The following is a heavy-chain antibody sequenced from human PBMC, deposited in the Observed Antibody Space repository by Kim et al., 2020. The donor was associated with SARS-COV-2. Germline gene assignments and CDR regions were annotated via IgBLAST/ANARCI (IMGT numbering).Heavy chain of an antibody. D-gene: IGHD2-2*01. V-gene: IGHV5-51*01. Sequence: SFQGQVTISADKSISTAYLQWSSLKASDTAMYYCARHEDIVVVPAAVFDYWGQGTLVTVSS. CDR3: ARHEDIVVVPAAVFDY. J-gene: IGHJ4*02.